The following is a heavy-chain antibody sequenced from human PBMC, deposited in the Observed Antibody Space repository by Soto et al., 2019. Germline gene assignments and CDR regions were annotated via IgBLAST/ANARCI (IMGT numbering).Heavy chain of an antibody. CDR1: GYIFTNYY. CDR3: AREKGGYAPDRTFDY. J-gene: IGHJ4*02. Sequence: ASVKVSCKASGYIFTNYYIHWVRQAPGQGLEWMAIINPNGGSTNCAQKLQGRITMTRDTSTSTAYMELSSLRSEDTAVYYCAREKGGYAPDRTFDYWGQGTLVTVSS. D-gene: IGHD5-12*01. V-gene: IGHV1-46*01. CDR2: INPNGGST.